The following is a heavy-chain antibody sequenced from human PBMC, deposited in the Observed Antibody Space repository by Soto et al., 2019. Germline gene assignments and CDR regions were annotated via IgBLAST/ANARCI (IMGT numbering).Heavy chain of an antibody. CDR2: IIPIFGTP. CDR1: GGTFSSYA. CDR3: ARNGGDGYGH. J-gene: IGHJ4*02. D-gene: IGHD5-12*01. Sequence: QVQLVQSGAEVKKPGSSVKVSCKASGGTFSSYAISWVRQAPGQGLEWMGGIIPIFGTPNYAQKFQGRVTIXXDESTSTDVMEVRSLRSEDTAVYYSARNGGDGYGHWGQGTLVTVSS. V-gene: IGHV1-69*05.